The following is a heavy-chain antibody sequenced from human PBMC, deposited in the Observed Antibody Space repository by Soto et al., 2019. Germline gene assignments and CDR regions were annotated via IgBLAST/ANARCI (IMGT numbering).Heavy chain of an antibody. D-gene: IGHD2-2*01. Sequence: QVQLVQSGAEEKKPGASVKVSCKASGYPFSNYAMHWVRQAPGQGLEWMGWINAGNGNLKYSQKFQGRVTITRDTSANTPYIELDSLRSEDTAVYYCATSTYCSSATCYEWDGMDVWGQATTVTVSS. CDR2: INAGNGNL. J-gene: IGHJ6*02. CDR1: GYPFSNYA. CDR3: ATSTYCSSATCYEWDGMDV. V-gene: IGHV1-3*05.